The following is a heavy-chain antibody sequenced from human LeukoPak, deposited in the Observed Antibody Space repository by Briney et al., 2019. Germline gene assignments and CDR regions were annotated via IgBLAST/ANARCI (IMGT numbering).Heavy chain of an antibody. V-gene: IGHV1-46*01. CDR1: GYTFTSYY. CDR3: ARVRGEKGSEFDY. Sequence: ASVKVSCKASGYTFTSYYIHWVRQAPGQGLEWMGIINPSSGSISYAQKFQGRVTMTRDTSTSTVYMELSSLRSEDTAAYYCARVRGEKGSEFDYWGQGTLVTVSS. CDR2: INPSSGSI. J-gene: IGHJ4*02. D-gene: IGHD3-10*01.